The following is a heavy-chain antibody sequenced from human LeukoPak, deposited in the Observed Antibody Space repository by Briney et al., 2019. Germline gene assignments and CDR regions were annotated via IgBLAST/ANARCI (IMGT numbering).Heavy chain of an antibody. CDR1: GGTFSSYA. J-gene: IGHJ5*02. V-gene: IGHV1-69*05. CDR2: IIPIFGTA. Sequence: SVKVSCKASGGTFSSYAISWVRQPPGQGLEWMGRIIPIFGTANYAQKFQDRVTITTHESTSTAYMELSSLRSEDTAVYYCAASYCGGDCYSRAPFDPWGQGTLVTVSS. D-gene: IGHD2-21*02. CDR3: AASYCGGDCYSRAPFDP.